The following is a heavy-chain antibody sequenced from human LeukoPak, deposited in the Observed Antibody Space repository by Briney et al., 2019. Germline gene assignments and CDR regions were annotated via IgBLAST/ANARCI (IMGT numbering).Heavy chain of an antibody. J-gene: IGHJ5*02. CDR3: ARSRGNYYGSGSYFVWFDP. CDR1: GGSISSSSYY. V-gene: IGHV4-39*07. D-gene: IGHD3-10*01. CDR2: IYYSGST. Sequence: PSETLSLTCTVSGGSISSSSYYWGWIRQPPGTGLEWIGSIYYSGSTYYNPSLKSRVTISVDTSKNQFSLKLSSVTAADTAVYYCARSRGNYYGSGSYFVWFDPWGQGTLVTVSS.